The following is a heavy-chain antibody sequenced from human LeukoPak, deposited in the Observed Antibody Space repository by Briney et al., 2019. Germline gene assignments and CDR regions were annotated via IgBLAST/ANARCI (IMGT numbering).Heavy chain of an antibody. V-gene: IGHV3-23*01. CDR2: ISGSGIST. Sequence: GGSLRLSCAASGFTFSNYAMSWVRQAPGKGLEWVSAISGSGISTYYADSVKGRFTISRDNSKNTLYLQVSSLRAEDTAVYYCGKDQNVAAAGIPYDYWGQGTLVTVSS. CDR1: GFTFSNYA. CDR3: GKDQNVAAAGIPYDY. J-gene: IGHJ4*02. D-gene: IGHD6-13*01.